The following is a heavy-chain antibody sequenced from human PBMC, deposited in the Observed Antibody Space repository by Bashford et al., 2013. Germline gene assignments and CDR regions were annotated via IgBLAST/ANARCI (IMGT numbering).Heavy chain of an antibody. Sequence: WIRQPPGKGLEWIGRILTSGSTNYKPSLKSRVTMSVDTSKNQFSLKLSSVTAADTAVYYCARLDASGSWIDPWGQGTLVTVSS. CDR3: ARLDASGSWIDP. CDR2: ILTSGST. J-gene: IGHJ5*02. V-gene: IGHV4-4*07. D-gene: IGHD3-10*01.